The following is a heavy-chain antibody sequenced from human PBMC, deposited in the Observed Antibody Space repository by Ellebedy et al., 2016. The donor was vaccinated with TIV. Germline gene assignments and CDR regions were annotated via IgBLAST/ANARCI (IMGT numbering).Heavy chain of an antibody. CDR1: GFTFSDYY. CDR2: ITSSGSSI. J-gene: IGHJ3*02. V-gene: IGHV3-11*04. D-gene: IGHD6-13*01. Sequence: GESLKISCAASGFTFSDYYMSWIRQAPGKGLEWVSYITSSGSSIYYADSVKGRFTISRDNAKNSLYLQMNSLRAEDTAVYYCARRPYSSSWSDAFDIWGQGTMVTVSS. CDR3: ARRPYSSSWSDAFDI.